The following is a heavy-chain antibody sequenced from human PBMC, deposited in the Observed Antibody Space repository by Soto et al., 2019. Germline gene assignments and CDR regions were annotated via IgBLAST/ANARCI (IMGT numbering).Heavy chain of an antibody. CDR3: ARVSGPYDFWSGYYNHGPLDY. J-gene: IGHJ4*02. CDR1: GFTFSSYS. V-gene: IGHV3-21*01. D-gene: IGHD3-3*01. Sequence: SGGSLRLSCAASGFTFSSYSMNWVRQAPGKGLEWVSSISSSSSYIYYADSVKGRFTISRDNAKNSLYLQMNSLRAEDTAAYYCARVSGPYDFWSGYYNHGPLDYWGQGTLVTVSS. CDR2: ISSSSSYI.